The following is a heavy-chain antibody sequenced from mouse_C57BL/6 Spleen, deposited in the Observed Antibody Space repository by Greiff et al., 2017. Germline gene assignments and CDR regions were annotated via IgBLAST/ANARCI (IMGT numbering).Heavy chain of an antibody. D-gene: IGHD2-1*01. CDR2: INYDGSST. CDR3: ARLYYGNYPWFAY. CDR1: GFTFSDYY. V-gene: IGHV5-16*01. J-gene: IGHJ3*01. Sequence: DVMLVESEGGLVQPGSSMKLSCTASGFTFSDYYMAWVRQVPEKGLEWVANINYDGSSTYYLDSLKSRFIISRDNAKNILYLQMSSLKSEDTATYCCARLYYGNYPWFAYWGQGTLVTVSA.